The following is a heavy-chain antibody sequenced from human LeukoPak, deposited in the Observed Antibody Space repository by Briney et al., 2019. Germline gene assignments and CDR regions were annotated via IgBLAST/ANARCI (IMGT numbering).Heavy chain of an antibody. CDR1: GFTFSSYW. D-gene: IGHD3-16*02. Sequence: GGSQRLSCAASGFTFSSYWMSWVRQAPGKGLEWVANIKQDGSEKYYVDSVKGRFTISRDNAKNSLYLQMNSLRAEDTAVYYCARDSDYDYVWGSYRLDYWGQGTLVTVSS. CDR2: IKQDGSEK. V-gene: IGHV3-7*01. CDR3: ARDSDYDYVWGSYRLDY. J-gene: IGHJ4*02.